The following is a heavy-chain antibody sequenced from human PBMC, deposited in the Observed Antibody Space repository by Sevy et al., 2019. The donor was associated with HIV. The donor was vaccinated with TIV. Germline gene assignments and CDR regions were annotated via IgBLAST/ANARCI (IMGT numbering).Heavy chain of an antibody. J-gene: IGHJ6*02. CDR1: GFSFSTYS. D-gene: IGHD3-10*01. CDR2: IGTSSSPI. CDR3: ARVPSTGRFGMDV. Sequence: GGSLRLSCAASGFSFSTYSMNWVRQAPGKGLGWVSYIGTSSSPIYYADSVRVRFTISRENGKNSLYLQMNGLRAADTALYYCARVPSTGRFGMDVWGQGTTVTVSS. V-gene: IGHV3-48*01.